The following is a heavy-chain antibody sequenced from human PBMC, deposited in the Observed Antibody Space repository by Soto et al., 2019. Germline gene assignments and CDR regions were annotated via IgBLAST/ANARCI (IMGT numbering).Heavy chain of an antibody. Sequence: SETLSLTCTVSGGSISSSSYYWCWIRQPPGKGLEWIGSIYYSGSTYYNPSLKSRITISVDTSRNQFSLKVSSVTAADTAVYYCARPPAAAGTKTYYIEYWGQGTLVTVSS. D-gene: IGHD6-13*01. CDR1: GGSISSSSYY. CDR3: ARPPAAAGTKTYYIEY. CDR2: IYYSGST. J-gene: IGHJ4*02. V-gene: IGHV4-39*01.